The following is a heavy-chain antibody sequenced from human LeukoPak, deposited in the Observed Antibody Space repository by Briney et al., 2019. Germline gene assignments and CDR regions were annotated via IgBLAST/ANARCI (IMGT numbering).Heavy chain of an antibody. J-gene: IGHJ6*02. D-gene: IGHD2-2*03. Sequence: ASVKVSCKASGYTFTSYAMHWVRQAPGQRLEWMGWINAGNGNTKYSQKFQGRVTITRDTSASTAYMELSSLRSEDTAVYYCARYVDIQIYYYYYGMDVWGQGTTVTVSS. CDR3: ARYVDIQIYYYYYGMDV. V-gene: IGHV1-3*01. CDR2: INAGNGNT. CDR1: GYTFTSYA.